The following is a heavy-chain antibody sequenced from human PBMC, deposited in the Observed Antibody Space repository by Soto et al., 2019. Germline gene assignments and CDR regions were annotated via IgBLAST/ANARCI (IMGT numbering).Heavy chain of an antibody. CDR1: GFTFRNYA. CDR2: ISGSGGRT. D-gene: IGHD4-17*01. V-gene: IGHV3-23*01. Sequence: EVQLLESGGNLIQPGGSLRLSCAASGFTFRNYAMSWVRQAPGAGPEWVSGISGSGGRTYYADSVKGRFTISRDNSNNALFLQMNCLRAEDTALYYCAKDPNGDYVGAFDIWGRGTMVTVSS. J-gene: IGHJ3*02. CDR3: AKDPNGDYVGAFDI.